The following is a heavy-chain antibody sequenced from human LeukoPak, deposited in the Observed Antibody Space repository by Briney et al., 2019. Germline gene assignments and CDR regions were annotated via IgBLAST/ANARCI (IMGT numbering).Heavy chain of an antibody. CDR1: GGTFSSYA. D-gene: IGHD2-15*01. V-gene: IGHV1-69*05. CDR3: AKVEGGHPTQYFDY. J-gene: IGHJ4*02. Sequence: SVKVSCKASGGTFSSYAISWVRQAPGQGLEWMGGIIPIFGTANYAQKFQGRVTITTDESTSTAYMELNSLRAEDTAVYYCAKVEGGHPTQYFDYWGQGTLVTVSS. CDR2: IIPIFGTA.